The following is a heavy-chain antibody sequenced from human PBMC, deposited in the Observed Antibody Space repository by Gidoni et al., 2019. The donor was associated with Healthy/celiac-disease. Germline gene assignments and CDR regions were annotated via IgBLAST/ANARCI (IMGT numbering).Heavy chain of an antibody. V-gene: IGHV3-21*01. CDR1: GFTFSSYS. J-gene: IGHJ6*02. Sequence: EVQLVESGGGLVKPGGSLRLSCAASGFTFSSYSMNWVRQAPGKGLEWVSSISSSSSYIYYADSVKGRFTISRDNAKNSLYLQMNSLRAEDTAVYYCARDSPIAVAGTAPYYYYYGMDVWGQGTTVTVSS. CDR2: ISSSSSYI. D-gene: IGHD6-19*01. CDR3: ARDSPIAVAGTAPYYYYYGMDV.